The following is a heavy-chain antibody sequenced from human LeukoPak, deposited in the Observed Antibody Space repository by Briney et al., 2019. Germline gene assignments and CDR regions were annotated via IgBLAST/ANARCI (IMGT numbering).Heavy chain of an antibody. CDR2: ISYDGSNK. V-gene: IGHV3-30*04. Sequence: GRSLRLSCAPSGFPFSSYAMHGVRHSPGKGVEWVADISYDGSNKYYAYSVKGRITISRDNSKNTLYLQMNSLRAEDTAVYYCARVAGRVNYYYGMDVWGQGTTVTVSS. CDR3: ARVAGRVNYYYGMDV. J-gene: IGHJ6*02. D-gene: IGHD6-19*01. CDR1: GFPFSSYA.